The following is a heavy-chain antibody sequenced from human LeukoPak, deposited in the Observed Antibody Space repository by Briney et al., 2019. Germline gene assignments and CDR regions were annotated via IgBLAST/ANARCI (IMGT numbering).Heavy chain of an antibody. J-gene: IGHJ4*02. CDR3: AKGRDEYGNDC. CDR1: GFSFSDFG. V-gene: IGHV3-30*02. CDR2: IRSDGSSI. Sequence: GGSLRLSCAASGFSFSDFGMHWIRQAPGKGLEWVTLIRSDGSSIYYADSVKGRFTISRDNSRNTLYLQMNSLRVEDTAVYYCAKGRDEYGNDCWGQGILVTVST. D-gene: IGHD4-11*01.